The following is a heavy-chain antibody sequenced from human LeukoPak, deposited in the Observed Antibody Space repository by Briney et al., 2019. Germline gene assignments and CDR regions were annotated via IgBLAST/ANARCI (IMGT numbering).Heavy chain of an antibody. V-gene: IGHV6-1*01. CDR3: ARDVRTHGSGSYYTFDY. J-gene: IGHJ4*02. CDR2: TYYRSKWYN. D-gene: IGHD3-10*01. Sequence: SQTLSLTCAISGDSVSSNSAAWNWIRQSPSRGLEWLGRTYYRSKWYNDYAVSVKSRITINPDTSKNQFSLQLNSVTPEDTAVYYCARDVRTHGSGSYYTFDYRGQGTLVTVSS. CDR1: GDSVSSNSAA.